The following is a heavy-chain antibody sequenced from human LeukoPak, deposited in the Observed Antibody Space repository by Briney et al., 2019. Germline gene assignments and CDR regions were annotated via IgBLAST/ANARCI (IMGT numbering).Heavy chain of an antibody. V-gene: IGHV4-59*01. CDR3: SRFSGNPVSGLDY. J-gene: IGHJ4*02. Sequence: PSETLSLTCTVSGGSIGSYYWSWVRQPPGKGLEWIGYIYYSGSTNYNPSLRSRVTMSLDTSKNQFSLRLSSVTAADTALYYCSRFSGNPVSGLDYWGQGILVTVSS. CDR1: GGSIGSYY. CDR2: IYYSGST. D-gene: IGHD2-15*01.